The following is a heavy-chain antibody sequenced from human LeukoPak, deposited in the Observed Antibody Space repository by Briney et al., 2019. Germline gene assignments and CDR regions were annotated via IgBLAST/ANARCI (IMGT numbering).Heavy chain of an antibody. Sequence: GGSLRLSCQTSGFVFSNHGMPWVRQAPGKGLEWVAFVRFDGSNEYYADSVKGRFTISRDNSRNTLYLRMNSLRAEDTGVYSCAKDSNSGYVSVGPDYWGLGTLVTVSS. D-gene: IGHD3-22*01. CDR3: AKDSNSGYVSVGPDY. V-gene: IGHV3-30*02. CDR1: GFVFSNHG. J-gene: IGHJ4*02. CDR2: VRFDGSNE.